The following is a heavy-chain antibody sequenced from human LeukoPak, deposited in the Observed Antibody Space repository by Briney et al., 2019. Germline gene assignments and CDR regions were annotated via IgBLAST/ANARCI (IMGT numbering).Heavy chain of an antibody. J-gene: IGHJ4*02. CDR2: IYSSGST. CDR1: GASISSGSNY. D-gene: IGHD3-10*01. Sequence: SETLSLTCSVSGASISSGSNYWGWIRQPPGKTLEWIGSIYSSGSTYYNPSLKSRVIIIIDTPKNQFSLKLSSVTAADTAVYYCASITMVREGYWGQGTLVTVSS. CDR3: ASITMVREGY. V-gene: IGHV4-39*07.